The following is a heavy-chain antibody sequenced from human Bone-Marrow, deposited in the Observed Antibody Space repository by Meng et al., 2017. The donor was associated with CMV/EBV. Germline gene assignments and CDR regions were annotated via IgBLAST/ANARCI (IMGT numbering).Heavy chain of an antibody. CDR1: GYTFTGYY. J-gene: IGHJ5*02. Sequence: ASVKVSCKASGYTFTGYYMHWVRQAPGQGLEWMGWINPNSGGTNYAQKFQGRVTMTRDTSISTAYMELSRLRSDDTAVYYCARGGCSSTSCSPGWFDPWGQGTLVTVSS. V-gene: IGHV1-2*02. CDR2: INPNSGGT. CDR3: ARGGCSSTSCSPGWFDP. D-gene: IGHD2-2*01.